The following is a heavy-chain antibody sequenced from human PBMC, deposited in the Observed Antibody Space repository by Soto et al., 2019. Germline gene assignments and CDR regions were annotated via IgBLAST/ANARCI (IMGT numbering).Heavy chain of an antibody. V-gene: IGHV1-18*04. J-gene: IGHJ4*02. CDR3: ARDRTRWDSSGYAY. CDR2: ISAYNGNT. D-gene: IGHD3-22*01. Sequence: ASVKVSCKASGYTFTTYGISWVRQAPGQGLEWMGWISAYNGNTNYAQKLQGRFTMTTDTSTSTAYMELRSLRSDDTAVYYCARDRTRWDSSGYAYWGQGTLVTASS. CDR1: GYTFTTYG.